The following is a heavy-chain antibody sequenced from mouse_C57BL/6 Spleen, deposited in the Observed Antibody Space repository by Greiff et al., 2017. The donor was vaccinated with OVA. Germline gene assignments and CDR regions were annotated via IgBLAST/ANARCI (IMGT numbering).Heavy chain of an antibody. CDR2: INPNNGGT. V-gene: IGHV1-18*01. J-gene: IGHJ2*01. CDR3: ARRDGHWAYYFDY. CDR1: GYTFTDYN. D-gene: IGHD2-3*01. Sequence: EVKLMESGPELVKPGASVKIPCKASGYTFTDYNMDWVKQSHGKSLEWIGDINPNNGGTIYNQKFKGKATLTVDKSSSTAYMELRSLTSEDTAVYYCARRDGHWAYYFDYWGQGTTLTVSS.